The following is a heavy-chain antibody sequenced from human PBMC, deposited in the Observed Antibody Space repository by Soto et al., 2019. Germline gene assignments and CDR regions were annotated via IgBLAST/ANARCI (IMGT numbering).Heavy chain of an antibody. D-gene: IGHD6-13*01. CDR3: ARRERAAGTDWWFDP. CDR2: IYHSGST. CDR1: GGSISSGGYS. J-gene: IGHJ5*02. V-gene: IGHV4-30-2*01. Sequence: SEILSLTCAVSGGSISSGGYSWSWIRQPPGKGLEWIGYIYHSGSTYYSPSLKSRVTISVDTSKNQFSLKLSSVTAADTAVYYCARRERAAGTDWWFDPRGQGTLVTVSS.